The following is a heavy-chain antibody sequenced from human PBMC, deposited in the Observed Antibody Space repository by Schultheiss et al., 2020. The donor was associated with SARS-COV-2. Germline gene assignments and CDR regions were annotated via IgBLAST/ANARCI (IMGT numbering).Heavy chain of an antibody. Sequence: ASVKVSCKASGGTFSSYAISWVRQAPGQGLEWMGWMNPNSGNTGYAQKFQGRVTMTRNTSISTAYMELSSLRSEDTAVYYCARGSTVTTDYWGQGTLVTVSS. J-gene: IGHJ4*02. CDR2: MNPNSGNT. CDR1: GGTFSSYA. V-gene: IGHV1-8*02. CDR3: ARGSTVTTDY. D-gene: IGHD4-17*01.